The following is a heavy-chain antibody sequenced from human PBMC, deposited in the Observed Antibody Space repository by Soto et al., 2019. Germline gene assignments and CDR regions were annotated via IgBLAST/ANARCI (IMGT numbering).Heavy chain of an antibody. CDR3: ARVPITTSSRMIVVVTHLV. CDR1: GFTVSSNY. Sequence: QPGGSLRLSCAASGFTVSSNYMSWVRQAPGKGLERVSVIYSGGSTYYADSVKGRFTISRYNSKNTLYLQMNSLRAEDTAVYYCARVPITTSSRMIVVVTHLVWGQGTLVTVSS. D-gene: IGHD3-22*01. J-gene: IGHJ4*02. V-gene: IGHV3-53*01. CDR2: IYSGGST.